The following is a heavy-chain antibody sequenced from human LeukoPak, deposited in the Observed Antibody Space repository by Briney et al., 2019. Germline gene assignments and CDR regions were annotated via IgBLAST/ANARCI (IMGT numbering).Heavy chain of an antibody. J-gene: IGHJ4*02. CDR3: AKGVGGYCSSTDCRAYDN. D-gene: IGHD2-2*01. CDR1: GFTVSSNY. CDR2: ISGSGDGT. Sequence: GGSLRLSCAASGFTVSSNYMSWVRQAPGKGLEWVSAISGSGDGTYYADSVKGRFTVSRDNSKNTLYLQMNNLRAEDSAVYYCAKGVGGYCSSTDCRAYDNWGQGTLVTVSS. V-gene: IGHV3-23*01.